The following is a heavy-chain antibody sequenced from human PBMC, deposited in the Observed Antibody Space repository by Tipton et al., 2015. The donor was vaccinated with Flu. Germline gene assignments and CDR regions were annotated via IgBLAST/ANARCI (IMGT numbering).Heavy chain of an antibody. CDR3: ARYPESNYHWFGP. Sequence: TLSLTCSVSGGSISGHYWNWIRQPPGKGLEWIGYIYFSGSTEYNPSLRSRVTISLDTSKKHFSLNLSSVIAADTAMYYRARYPESNYHWFGPWGQGALVTVSS. V-gene: IGHV4-59*11. D-gene: IGHD4-11*01. CDR2: IYFSGST. J-gene: IGHJ5*02. CDR1: GGSISGHY.